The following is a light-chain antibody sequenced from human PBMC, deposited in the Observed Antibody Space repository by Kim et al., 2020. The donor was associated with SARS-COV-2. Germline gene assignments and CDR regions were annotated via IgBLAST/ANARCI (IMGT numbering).Light chain of an antibody. CDR1: ESISSW. J-gene: IGKJ1*01. CDR3: QEHFSYSPA. V-gene: IGKV1-5*03. CDR2: RAS. Sequence: DLQMTQSPSTLSASIGDRVTITCRASESISSWLAWYQQRPGKAPKLLIHRASTLQSGVPSRFTGSGSGTDFTLTISSLQPDDFATYYCQEHFSYSPAFGQGTKVYIK.